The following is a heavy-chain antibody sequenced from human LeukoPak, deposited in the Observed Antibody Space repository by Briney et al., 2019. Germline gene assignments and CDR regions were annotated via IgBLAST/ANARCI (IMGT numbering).Heavy chain of an antibody. V-gene: IGHV3-48*03. CDR1: GFTFSSYE. CDR3: ARLKADDYGDY. J-gene: IGHJ4*02. D-gene: IGHD2-15*01. Sequence: GGSLRLSCAASGFTFSSYEMNWVRQAPGKGLEWVSYISSSGSTIYYADSVKGRFTISRDNAKNSLYLQMNSLRAEDTAVYYWARLKADDYGDYWGQGTLVTVSS. CDR2: ISSSGSTI.